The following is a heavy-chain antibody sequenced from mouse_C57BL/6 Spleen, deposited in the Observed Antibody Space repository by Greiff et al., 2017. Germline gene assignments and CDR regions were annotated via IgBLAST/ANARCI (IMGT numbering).Heavy chain of an antibody. J-gene: IGHJ2*01. D-gene: IGHD4-1*01. CDR3: ARRVPGTGYYFDY. CDR2: ISSGSSTI. Sequence: DVKLVESGGGLVKPGGSLKLSCAASGFTFSDYGMHWVRQAPEKGLEWVAYISSGSSTIYYADTVKGRFTISRDNAKNTLFLQMTSLRSEDTAMYYCARRVPGTGYYFDYWGQGTTLTVSS. CDR1: GFTFSDYG. V-gene: IGHV5-17*01.